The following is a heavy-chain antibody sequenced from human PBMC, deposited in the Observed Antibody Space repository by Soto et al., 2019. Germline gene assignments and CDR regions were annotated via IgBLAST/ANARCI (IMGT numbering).Heavy chain of an antibody. Sequence: KPGGSLRLSCAASGFTFSSYTMNWVRQAPGKGLEWVSSISSSSSYTYYTDSVKGRFTISRDNAKNSLYLQMNSLRAEDTAVYYCASLRRFALDYWGQGTLVTVSS. CDR1: GFTFSSYT. V-gene: IGHV3-21*01. D-gene: IGHD3-10*01. CDR2: ISSSSSYT. J-gene: IGHJ4*01. CDR3: ASLRRFALDY.